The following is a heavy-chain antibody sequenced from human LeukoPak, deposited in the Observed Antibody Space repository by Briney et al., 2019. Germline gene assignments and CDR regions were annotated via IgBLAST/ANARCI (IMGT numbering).Heavy chain of an antibody. D-gene: IGHD6-19*01. CDR1: GFTFSRYW. Sequence: GGSLRLSCAASGFTFSRYWMHWVRQAPGKGPVWVSRIRSDGSSTDYADSVKGRFTISRDNAKNTLYLQMNSLRAEDTAVYYCARDLRGIAVAGTWDYWGQGTLVTVSS. J-gene: IGHJ4*02. V-gene: IGHV3-74*01. CDR2: IRSDGSST. CDR3: ARDLRGIAVAGTWDY.